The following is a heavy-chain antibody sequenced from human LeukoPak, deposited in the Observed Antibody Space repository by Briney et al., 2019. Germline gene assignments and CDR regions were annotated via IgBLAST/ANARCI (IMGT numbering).Heavy chain of an antibody. CDR1: GFTFSSYS. D-gene: IGHD3/OR15-3a*01. CDR2: ISSSSSYI. CDR3: ARESHDFSTGYYRGIDS. Sequence: GGSLRLSCAASGFTFSSYSMNWVRQAPGKGLEWVSSISSSSSYIYYADSVKGRFTISRDNAKNSLYLQMNSLRAEDTAVYFCARESHDFSTGYYRGIDSWGQGTLVTVAS. J-gene: IGHJ5*01. V-gene: IGHV3-21*01.